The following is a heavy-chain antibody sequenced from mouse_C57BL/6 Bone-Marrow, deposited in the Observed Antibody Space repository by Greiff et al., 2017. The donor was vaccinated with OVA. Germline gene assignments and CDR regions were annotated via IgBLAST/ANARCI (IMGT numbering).Heavy chain of an antibody. J-gene: IGHJ1*03. CDR2: IYPGDGDT. CDR3: ARGSYYDGSSNV. CDR1: GYAFSSYW. D-gene: IGHD1-1*01. Sequence: QVQLQQSGAELVKPGASVKISCKASGYAFSSYWMNWVKQRPGKGLEWIGQIYPGDGDTNYNGKFKGKATLTAAKSSSTAYMQLSSLTSEDSAVYFCARGSYYDGSSNVWGTGTTVTVSS. V-gene: IGHV1-80*01.